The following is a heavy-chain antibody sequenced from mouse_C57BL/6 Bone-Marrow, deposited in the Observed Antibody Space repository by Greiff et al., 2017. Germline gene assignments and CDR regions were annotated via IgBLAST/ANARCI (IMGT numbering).Heavy chain of an antibody. V-gene: IGHV1-80*01. CDR3: AREGYGLAAWLAY. Sequence: VKVVESGAELVKPGASVKISCKASGYAFSSYWMNWVKQRPGKGLEWIGQIYPGDGDTNYNGKFKGKATLTADKSSSTAYMQLSSLTSEDSAVYFCAREGYGLAAWLAYWGQGTLVTVSA. D-gene: IGHD2-14*01. J-gene: IGHJ3*01. CDR1: GYAFSSYW. CDR2: IYPGDGDT.